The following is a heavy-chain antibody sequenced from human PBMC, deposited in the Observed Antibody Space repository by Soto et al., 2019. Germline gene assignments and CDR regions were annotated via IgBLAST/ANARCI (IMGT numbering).Heavy chain of an antibody. J-gene: IGHJ6*02. Sequence: LRLSCAASGFTFSSYGMHWVRQAPGKGLEWVAVISYDGSNKYYADSVKGRFTISRDNSKNTLYLQMSSLRAEDTAVYYCVKDGSSGWPYFYDMDVWVQGTKVTVYS. CDR2: ISYDGSNK. CDR1: GFTFSSYG. CDR3: VKDGSSGWPYFYDMDV. V-gene: IGHV3-30*18. D-gene: IGHD6-19*01.